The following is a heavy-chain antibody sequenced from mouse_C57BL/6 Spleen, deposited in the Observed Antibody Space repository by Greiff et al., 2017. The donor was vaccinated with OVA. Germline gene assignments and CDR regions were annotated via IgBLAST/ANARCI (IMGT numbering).Heavy chain of an antibody. CDR1: GFTFSSYA. CDR2: ISSGGDYI. Sequence: EVQGVESGEGLVKPGGSLKLSCAASGFTFSSYAMSWVRQTPEKRLEWVAYISSGGDYIYYADTVKGRFTISRDNARNTLYLQMSSLKSEDTAMYYCTRDRSSYAWFAYWGQGTLVTVSA. CDR3: TRDRSSYAWFAY. D-gene: IGHD1-1*01. V-gene: IGHV5-9-1*02. J-gene: IGHJ3*01.